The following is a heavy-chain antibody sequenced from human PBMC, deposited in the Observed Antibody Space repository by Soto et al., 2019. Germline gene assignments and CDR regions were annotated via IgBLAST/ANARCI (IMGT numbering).Heavy chain of an antibody. CDR1: GGSFSGYY. CDR3: ARGRFNSVVVPAAKRGDYYYYYYMDV. CDR2: INHSGST. J-gene: IGHJ6*03. Sequence: SETLSLTCAVYGGSFSGYYWSWIRQPPGKGLEWIGEINHSGSTNYNPSLKSRVTISVDTSKNQFSLKLSSVTAADTAVYYCARGRFNSVVVPAAKRGDYYYYYYMDVWGKGTTVTVSS. V-gene: IGHV4-34*01. D-gene: IGHD2-2*01.